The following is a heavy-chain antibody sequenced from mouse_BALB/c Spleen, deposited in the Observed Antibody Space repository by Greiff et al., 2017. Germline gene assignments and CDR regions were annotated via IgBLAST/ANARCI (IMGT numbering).Heavy chain of an antibody. J-gene: IGHJ4*01. V-gene: IGHV5-17*02. Sequence: DVQLVESGGGLVQPGGSRKLSCAASGFTFSSFGMHWVRQAPEKGLEWVAYISSGSSTIYYADTVKGRFTISRDNPKNTLFLQMTSLRSEDTAMYYCARDGNYGGYAMDYWGQGTSVTVSS. CDR1: GFTFSSFG. D-gene: IGHD2-1*01. CDR3: ARDGNYGGYAMDY. CDR2: ISSGSSTI.